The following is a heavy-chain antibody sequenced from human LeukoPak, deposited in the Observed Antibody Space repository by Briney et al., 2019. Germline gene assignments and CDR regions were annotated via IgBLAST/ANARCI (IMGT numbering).Heavy chain of an antibody. J-gene: IGHJ4*02. CDR2: ISSSRNYI. D-gene: IGHD3-22*01. Sequence: GGSLRLSCAASGFTFSSYSKNWVRQAPGKGLEWVSYISSSRNYIFYADSVKGRFTISRDNAKNSLYLQMNSLRAEDTAVYYCARGPYYYDSSGYYGDGFDYWGQGTLVTVSS. CDR3: ARGPYYYDSSGYYGDGFDY. V-gene: IGHV3-21*01. CDR1: GFTFSSYS.